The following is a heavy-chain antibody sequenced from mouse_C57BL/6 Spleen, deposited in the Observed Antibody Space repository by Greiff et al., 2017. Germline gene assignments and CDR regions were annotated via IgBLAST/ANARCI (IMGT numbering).Heavy chain of an antibody. D-gene: IGHD1-1*01. Sequence: QVQLQQPGAELVKPGASVKLSCKASGYTFTSYWMQWVKQRPGQGLEWIGEIDPSDSYTNYNQKFKGKATLTVDTSSSTAYMQRNILTSEDSAVYYCASPSNYYGSSYWYFDVWGTGTTVTVSS. V-gene: IGHV1-50*01. CDR2: IDPSDSYT. CDR1: GYTFTSYW. CDR3: ASPSNYYGSSYWYFDV. J-gene: IGHJ1*03.